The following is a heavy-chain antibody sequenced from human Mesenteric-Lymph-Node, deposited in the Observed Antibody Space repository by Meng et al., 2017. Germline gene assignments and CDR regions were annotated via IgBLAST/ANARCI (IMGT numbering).Heavy chain of an antibody. D-gene: IGHD1-26*01. CDR1: GFTFSSYG. Sequence: GESLKISCAASGFTFSSYGMHWVRQAPGKGLEWVAVIWYDGSNKYYADSVKGRFTISRDNSKNTLYLQMNSLRAEDTAVYYCARESIVGATLTYWGQGTLVTVSS. V-gene: IGHV3-33*01. J-gene: IGHJ4*02. CDR3: ARESIVGATLTY. CDR2: IWYDGSNK.